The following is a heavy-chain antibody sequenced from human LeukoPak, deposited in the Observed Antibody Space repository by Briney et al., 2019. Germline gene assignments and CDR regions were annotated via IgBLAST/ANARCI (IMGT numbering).Heavy chain of an antibody. CDR1: GGSINSYY. CDR2: IYYSGST. CDR3: AREARSGWSDYYYYMDV. V-gene: IGHV4-59*01. Sequence: PSETLSLTCTVSGGSINSYYWSWIRQPPGKGLEWIGYIYYSGSTNYNPSLKSRVTISVDTSKNQFSLKLSSVTAADTAVYYCAREARSGWSDYYYYMDVWGKGTTVTVSS. J-gene: IGHJ6*03. D-gene: IGHD6-19*01.